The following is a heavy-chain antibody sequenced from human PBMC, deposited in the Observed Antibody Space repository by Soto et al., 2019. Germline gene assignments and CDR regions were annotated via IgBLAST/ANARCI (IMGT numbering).Heavy chain of an antibody. V-gene: IGHV1-69*13. J-gene: IGHJ6*02. D-gene: IGHD1-26*01. CDR2: ISPIFGSA. CDR1: GGAFSSNA. CDR3: ARDFRPWDLMGVYYYYYGMDV. Sequence: SVKVSCKAFGGAFSSNAISWMRQAPGQGLEWIGTISPIFGSAAYAQRFQGRVTITADVPTDTAYMELSSLRSEDTAVYYCARDFRPWDLMGVYYYYYGMDVWGQGTTVTVS.